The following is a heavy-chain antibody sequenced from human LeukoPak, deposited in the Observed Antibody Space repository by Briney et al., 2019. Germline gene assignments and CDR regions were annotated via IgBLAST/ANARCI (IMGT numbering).Heavy chain of an antibody. V-gene: IGHV4-39*02. D-gene: IGHD2-2*01. CDR2: IHCSKTT. Sequence: SETLSLTCTVSGGSISSGNYYWGWIRQPPGQGLEWIASIHCSKTTYYNPSLKSRVTISADTSQKPFSLKLSSVTDPDTPVYYCASGPTYQPIDCWGQGSPLTASS. CDR1: GGSISSGNYY. J-gene: IGHJ4*02. CDR3: ASGPTYQPIDC.